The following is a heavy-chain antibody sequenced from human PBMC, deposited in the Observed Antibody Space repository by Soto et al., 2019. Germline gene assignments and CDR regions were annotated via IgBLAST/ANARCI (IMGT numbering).Heavy chain of an antibody. Sequence: GESLKISCKGSGYRFTSQWIGWVRQVPGKGLEWMGIIYPGDPDTRYSPSFQGQVTISADKSISTAYLQWSSLKASDTAIYYCARRDAYNLDYWGQGTLVTVSS. CDR2: IYPGDPDT. V-gene: IGHV5-51*03. CDR3: ARRDAYNLDY. D-gene: IGHD1-1*01. J-gene: IGHJ4*02. CDR1: GYRFTSQW.